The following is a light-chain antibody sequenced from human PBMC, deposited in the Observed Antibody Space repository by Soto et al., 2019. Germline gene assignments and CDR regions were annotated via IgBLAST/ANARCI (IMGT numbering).Light chain of an antibody. CDR1: KSVRSSY. J-gene: IGKJ4*01. Sequence: ESVLTQFQGTLSSSPVERAIGSCSISKSVRSSYLDWYQQKPGKTPRLLIYDASTRETDIPARFSGSGSGTDFTLTISRLLSEDFAVYYCHQYYKWPLTFGGGTKVDIK. V-gene: IGKV3-15*01. CDR2: DAS. CDR3: HQYYKWPLT.